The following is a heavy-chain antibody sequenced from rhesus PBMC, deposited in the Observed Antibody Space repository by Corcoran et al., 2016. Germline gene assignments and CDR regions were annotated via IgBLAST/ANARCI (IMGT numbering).Heavy chain of an antibody. V-gene: IGHV3S42*01. CDR1: GFTFSSYR. CDR3: AKDRDDAFDF. J-gene: IGHJ3*01. CDR2: SKSGGGST. Sequence: EVQLVESGGGLAKPGGSLRLSCVASGFTFSSYRMNWVRQTPGKGLEWISGSKSGGGSTYYADSVKGRFTISRDNSKNTRSQQMNSLRAEDTAVYCCAKDRDDAFDFWGQGLRVTVSS.